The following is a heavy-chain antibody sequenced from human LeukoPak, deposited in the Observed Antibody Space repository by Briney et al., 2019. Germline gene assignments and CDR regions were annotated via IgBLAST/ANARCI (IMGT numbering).Heavy chain of an antibody. D-gene: IGHD3-22*01. Sequence: GGSLRLSCAASGFTFSSYWMSWVRQAPGKGLEWVANIKQDGSEKYYVDSVKGRFTISRDNAKNSLYLQMNSLRAEDKAVYYCARGTLYYYDSSGYRFGYWGQGTLVTVSS. J-gene: IGHJ4*02. V-gene: IGHV3-7*01. CDR1: GFTFSSYW. CDR2: IKQDGSEK. CDR3: ARGTLYYYDSSGYRFGY.